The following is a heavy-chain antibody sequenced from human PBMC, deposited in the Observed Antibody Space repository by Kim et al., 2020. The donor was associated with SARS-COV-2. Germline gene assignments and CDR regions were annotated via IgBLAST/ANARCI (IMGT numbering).Heavy chain of an antibody. CDR1: GFTFTNYG. Sequence: GGSLRLSCAASGFTFTNYGMHWVRQTPGKGLEWVAFISFDGSKKYYTDSVKGRFTISRDNSQNTLYLQMNSLRPADTAVYFCTSGSGVSAAFAFDFWGQGTLVTVSS. J-gene: IGHJ4*02. CDR3: TSGSGVSAAFAFDF. D-gene: IGHD2-2*01. CDR2: ISFDGSKK. V-gene: IGHV3-30*03.